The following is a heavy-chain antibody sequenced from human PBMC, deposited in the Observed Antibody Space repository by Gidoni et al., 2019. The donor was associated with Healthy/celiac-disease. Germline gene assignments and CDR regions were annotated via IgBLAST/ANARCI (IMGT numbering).Heavy chain of an antibody. V-gene: IGHV4-59*01. Sequence: QVQLQESGPGLVKPSETLSLTCTVSGGSISSDSWSSIRHPPGQGLEWIGYIYYRGSTNRNPSLKSRVTISVDTSKNQFSLKLSSVTAADTTVYYCARVVGGWFGEPAFDYWGQGTLVTVSS. J-gene: IGHJ4*02. CDR3: ARVVGGWFGEPAFDY. CDR1: GGSISSDS. D-gene: IGHD3-10*01. CDR2: IYYRGST.